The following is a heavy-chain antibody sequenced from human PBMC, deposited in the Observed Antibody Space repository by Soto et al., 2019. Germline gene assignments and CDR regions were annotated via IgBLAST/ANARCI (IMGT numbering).Heavy chain of an antibody. CDR1: GYTFTNYG. CDR2: SGAYNGDT. CDR3: ARVRQLVVYFYYYRDV. Sequence: QVQLLQSGAEVRKPGASVKVSCKASGYTFTNYGITWVRQAPGQGLEWMGGSGAYNGDTHYTQRLQGRVTMTTDTSTRTAYMELRGLRSDDTAIYYCARVRQLVVYFYYYRDVWGKGTTVTVSS. D-gene: IGHD1-1*01. V-gene: IGHV1-18*01. J-gene: IGHJ6*03.